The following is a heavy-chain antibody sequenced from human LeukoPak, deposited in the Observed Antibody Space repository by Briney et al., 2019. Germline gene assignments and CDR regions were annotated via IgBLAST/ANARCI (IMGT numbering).Heavy chain of an antibody. V-gene: IGHV3-11*01. Sequence: GGSLRLSCAASGFTFSDSYMSWIRQVPGKGLEWISYISSSGGTIYYADSVKGRFTISRDNAKNSPYLQMNSLRAEDTAVYYCAKEGGDWGEGYFDYWGQGTLVTVSS. J-gene: IGHJ4*02. CDR3: AKEGGDWGEGYFDY. CDR2: ISSSGGTI. D-gene: IGHD7-27*01. CDR1: GFTFSDSY.